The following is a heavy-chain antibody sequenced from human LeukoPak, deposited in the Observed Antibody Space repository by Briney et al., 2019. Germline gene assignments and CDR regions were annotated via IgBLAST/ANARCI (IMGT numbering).Heavy chain of an antibody. J-gene: IGHJ4*02. V-gene: IGHV1-69*13. CDR1: GGTFSSYA. CDR2: IIPIFGTA. CDR3: ARGGGGQYSSGWYGGYFDY. Sequence: SVKVSCKASGGTFSSYAISWVRQAPGQGLEWMGGIIPIFGTANYAQKFQGRVTITADESTSTAYMELGSLRSEDTAAYYCARGGGGQYSSGWYGGYFDYWGQGTLVTVSS. D-gene: IGHD6-19*01.